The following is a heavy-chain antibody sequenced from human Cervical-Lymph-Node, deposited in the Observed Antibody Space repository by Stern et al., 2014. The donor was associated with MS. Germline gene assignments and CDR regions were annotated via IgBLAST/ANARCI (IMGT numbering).Heavy chain of an antibody. CDR3: STFNVRGSYPRGLDY. Sequence: EVQLVESGGGLVKRGGSLRLSCAASEFTFSNAWLSWVRQAPGKGLEWVGPIKNKTDGGTTDYAAPVKGRFIISRDDSKNTLYLQMNSLRTEDTAVYYCSTFNVRGSYPRGLDYWGQGTLVTVSS. CDR2: IKNKTDGGTT. V-gene: IGHV3-15*01. J-gene: IGHJ4*02. D-gene: IGHD1-26*01. CDR1: EFTFSNAW.